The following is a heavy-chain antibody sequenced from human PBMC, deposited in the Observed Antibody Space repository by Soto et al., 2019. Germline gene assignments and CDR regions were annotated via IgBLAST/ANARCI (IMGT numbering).Heavy chain of an antibody. CDR3: ARGLKYSSSADRYYFDY. D-gene: IGHD6-6*01. CDR2: INPNSGGT. J-gene: IGHJ4*02. V-gene: IGHV1-2*04. Sequence: EASVMLSCKASGYTFTGYYMHWVRQAPRQGLEWMGWINPNSGGTNYAQKFQGWVTMTRGTSISTAYMELSRLRSDDTAVYYCARGLKYSSSADRYYFDYWGQGTLVTVSS. CDR1: GYTFTGYY.